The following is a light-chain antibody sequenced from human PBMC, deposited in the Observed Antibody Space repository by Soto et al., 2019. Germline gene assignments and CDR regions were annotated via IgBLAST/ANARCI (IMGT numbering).Light chain of an antibody. CDR3: QQYGSSRQT. J-gene: IGKJ1*01. Sequence: EIVMTPSQATLSVSPWERATLSCRASQSVSIKLAWYQQKPGQAPRLLIYDTSTRATGIPARFSGSGSGTDFTLTISRLEPEDFAVYYCQQYGSSRQTFGQGTKVDIK. CDR2: DTS. V-gene: IGKV3-15*01. CDR1: QSVSIK.